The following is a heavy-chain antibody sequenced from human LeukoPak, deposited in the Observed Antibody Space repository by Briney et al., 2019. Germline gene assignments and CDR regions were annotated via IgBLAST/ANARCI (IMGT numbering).Heavy chain of an antibody. D-gene: IGHD3-22*01. J-gene: IGHJ4*02. CDR1: GYTFTSCD. CDR3: ARGPRDSSGSSLDY. Sequence: GASVKVSCKAFGYTFTSCDINWVRQATGQGREWMGWMNPNSGNTGYAQKFQGRVTITRNTSISTAYMELSSLRSEDTAVYYCARGPRDSSGSSLDYWGQGTLVTVSS. V-gene: IGHV1-8*03. CDR2: MNPNSGNT.